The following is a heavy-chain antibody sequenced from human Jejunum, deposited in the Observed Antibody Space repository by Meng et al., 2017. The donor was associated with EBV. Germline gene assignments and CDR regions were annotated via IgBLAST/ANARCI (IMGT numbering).Heavy chain of an antibody. CDR1: GESFSDHF. Sequence: QVLPQQWGAGRLTPSGALSLPCAGLGESFSDHFWSWIRQPPGKGLEWIGDINQSGSTTYNPSLESRVTLSVDTSKNQFSLRLNSVTAADTAIYYCARVVNWDYGDYGAFDYWGQGALVTVSS. J-gene: IGHJ4*02. D-gene: IGHD4-17*01. V-gene: IGHV4-34*01. CDR3: ARVVNWDYGDYGAFDY. CDR2: INQSGST.